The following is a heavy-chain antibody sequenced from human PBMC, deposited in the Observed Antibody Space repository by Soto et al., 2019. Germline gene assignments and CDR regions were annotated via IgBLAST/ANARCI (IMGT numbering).Heavy chain of an antibody. Sequence: SETLSLTCTVSGDSISGYYWSWIRQPPGKGLQWIGYIYYSGNTNYNPSLKGRVTMSVDTSKNQFSLQVSSVTAADTAVYFCAKYRRTDAEGYTFDYWGQGTLVTVSS. D-gene: IGHD2-15*01. V-gene: IGHV4-59*01. CDR3: AKYRRTDAEGYTFDY. CDR1: GDSISGYY. J-gene: IGHJ4*02. CDR2: IYYSGNT.